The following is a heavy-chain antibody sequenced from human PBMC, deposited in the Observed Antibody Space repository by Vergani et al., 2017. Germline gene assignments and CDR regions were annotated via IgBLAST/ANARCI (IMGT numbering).Heavy chain of an antibody. J-gene: IGHJ6*03. Sequence: QITLKESGPTLVKPTQTLTLTCTFSGFSLNTRGVSVAWLRQPPGKALDWLALIYWNDDQHYSPSLNNRVTITKDTSKNQVVLTMTNMDYVDTGTYYCVYRKTECGTTGGFYPFYDYYYMDVWGKGTTVTVSS. CDR3: VYRKTECGTTGGFYPFYDYYYMDV. CDR2: IYWNDDQ. V-gene: IGHV2-5*04. CDR1: GFSLNTRGVS. D-gene: IGHD1-7*01.